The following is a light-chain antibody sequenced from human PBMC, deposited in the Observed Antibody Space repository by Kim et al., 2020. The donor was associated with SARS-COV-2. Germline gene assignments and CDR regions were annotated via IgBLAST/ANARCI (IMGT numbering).Light chain of an antibody. J-gene: IGLJ2*01. CDR2: QDS. CDR1: KLGDKY. V-gene: IGLV3-1*01. CDR3: QAWDSSTYAV. Sequence: SYELTQPPSVSVSPGQTASITCSGDKLGDKYACWYQQKPGQSPVLVIYQDSKRPSGIPKRFSGSNSGNTATLTISETQAMDEADYYCQAWDSSTYAVFGGGTQLTVL.